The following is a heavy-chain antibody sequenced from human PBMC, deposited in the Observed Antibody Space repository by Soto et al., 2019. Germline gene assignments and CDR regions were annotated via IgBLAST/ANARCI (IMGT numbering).Heavy chain of an antibody. Sequence: QLQLQESGPGLVKSSETLSLTCTVSGGSISTSSYFWGWIRQPPGKGLEWIGSMYYSGSTYYNPALKGRVTLSVDTAKNQFALKLSSVTAADTAGYCCARHAQLERDGYWGQGTLVTVSS. D-gene: IGHD1-1*01. V-gene: IGHV4-39*01. CDR2: MYYSGST. J-gene: IGHJ4*02. CDR3: ARHAQLERDGY. CDR1: GGSISTSSYF.